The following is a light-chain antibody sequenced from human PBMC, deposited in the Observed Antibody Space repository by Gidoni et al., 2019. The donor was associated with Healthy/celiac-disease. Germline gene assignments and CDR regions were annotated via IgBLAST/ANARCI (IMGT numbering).Light chain of an antibody. Sequence: QSALPQPATVSGSPGRSITIPCTAHSSDFGSYNLVSWYQQHPGKAPKLMIYEGSKRPSGVSNRFSGSKSGNTASLTISGLQAEDEADYYCCSYAGSSTLYVFGTGTKVTVL. CDR3: CSYAGSSTLYV. CDR1: SSDFGSYNL. CDR2: EGS. J-gene: IGLJ1*01. V-gene: IGLV2-23*01.